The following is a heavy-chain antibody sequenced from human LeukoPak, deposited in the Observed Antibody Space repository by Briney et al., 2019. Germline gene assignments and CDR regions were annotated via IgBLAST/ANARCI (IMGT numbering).Heavy chain of an antibody. CDR2: INTNTGNP. Sequence: GASVKVSCEASGYTFTSYAMNWVRQAPGQGLEWMGWINTNTGNPTYAQGFTGRFVFSLDTSVSTAYLQISSLKAEDTAVYYCARDQSRITIFGVVIIRSWFDPWGQGTLVTVSS. CDR3: ARDQSRITIFGVVIIRSWFDP. CDR1: GYTFTSYA. D-gene: IGHD3-3*01. J-gene: IGHJ5*02. V-gene: IGHV7-4-1*02.